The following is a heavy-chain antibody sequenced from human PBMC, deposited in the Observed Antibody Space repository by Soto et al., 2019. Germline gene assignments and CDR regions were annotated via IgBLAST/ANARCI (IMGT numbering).Heavy chain of an antibody. CDR2: ISYDGSNK. J-gene: IGHJ4*02. CDR1: GFTFSSYA. CDR3: ARDLTYYDFWSGSFDY. Sequence: SLRLSCAASGFTFSSYAMHWVRQAPGKGLEWVAVISYDGSNKYYADSVKGRFTISRDNSKNTLYLQMNSLRAEDTAVYYCARDLTYYDFWSGSFDYWGQGTLVTVSS. D-gene: IGHD3-3*01. V-gene: IGHV3-30-3*01.